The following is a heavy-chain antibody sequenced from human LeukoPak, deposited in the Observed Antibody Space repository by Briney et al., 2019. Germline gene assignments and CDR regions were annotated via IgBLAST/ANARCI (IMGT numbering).Heavy chain of an antibody. CDR3: ARDRASVLLRYFDWLSYGMDV. CDR2: INPSGGST. CDR1: GYTFTSYY. V-gene: IGHV1-46*01. Sequence: ASVTVSCKASGYTFTSYYMHWVRQAPGQGLEWMGLINPSGGSTSYAQKFQGRVTITRDTSTSTVYMELSSLRSEDTAVYYCARDRASVLLRYFDWLSYGMDVWGQGTTVTVSS. J-gene: IGHJ6*02. D-gene: IGHD3-9*01.